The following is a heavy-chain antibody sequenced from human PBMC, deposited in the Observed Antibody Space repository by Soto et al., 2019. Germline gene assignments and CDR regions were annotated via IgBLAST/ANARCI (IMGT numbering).Heavy chain of an antibody. V-gene: IGHV4-59*01. CDR2: VYYSGTT. CDR1: GGSISTYY. D-gene: IGHD1-20*01. Sequence: SETLSLTCTVSGGSISTYYWSWIRRPPGQGLEWIGYVYYSGTTNYNPSLKSRVTISVDTSKNQFSLKLSSVTAADTAVYYCAREGITGTTDYYGMDVWGQGTTVTVSS. CDR3: AREGITGTTDYYGMDV. J-gene: IGHJ6*02.